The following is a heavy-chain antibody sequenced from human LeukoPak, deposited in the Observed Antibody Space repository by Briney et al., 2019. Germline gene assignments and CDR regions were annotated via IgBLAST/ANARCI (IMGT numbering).Heavy chain of an antibody. J-gene: IGHJ6*02. D-gene: IGHD3-10*01. CDR3: ARGRRITMVRGVMSLTSPYYYYGMDV. V-gene: IGHV4-34*01. Sequence: SETLSLTCAVYGGSFSGYYWSWMRQPPGKGLEWIGEINHSGSTNYNPSLKSRVTISVDTSKNQFSLKLSSVTAADTAVYYCARGRRITMVRGVMSLTSPYYYYGMDVWGQGTTVTVSS. CDR2: INHSGST. CDR1: GGSFSGYY.